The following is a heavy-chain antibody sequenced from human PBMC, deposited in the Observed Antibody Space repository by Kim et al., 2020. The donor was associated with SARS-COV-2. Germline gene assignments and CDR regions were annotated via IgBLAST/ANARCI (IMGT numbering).Heavy chain of an antibody. Sequence: SVKVSCKASGGTFSSYAISWVRQAPGQGLEWMGGIIPIFGTANYAQKFQGRVTITADESTSTAYMELSSLRSEDTAVYYCARFSSANRISYYYYGMDVWGQGTTVTVSS. D-gene: IGHD1-20*01. V-gene: IGHV1-69*13. CDR3: ARFSSANRISYYYYGMDV. CDR1: GGTFSSYA. J-gene: IGHJ6*02. CDR2: IIPIFGTA.